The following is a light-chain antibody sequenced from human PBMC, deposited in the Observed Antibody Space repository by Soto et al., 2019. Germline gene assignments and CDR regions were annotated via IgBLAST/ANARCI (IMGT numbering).Light chain of an antibody. CDR3: SSFRSSTSTI. CDR1: SSDVGGW. J-gene: IGLJ2*01. V-gene: IGLV2-14*01. Sequence: QSALTQPASVSGSPGQSITISCTGTSSDVGGWISWYQQHPGKAPKLMIYDVNNRPSGASKRFSGSKSGNTASLTIAGLQAEDEADYYCSSFRSSTSTIFGGGTKVTVL. CDR2: DVN.